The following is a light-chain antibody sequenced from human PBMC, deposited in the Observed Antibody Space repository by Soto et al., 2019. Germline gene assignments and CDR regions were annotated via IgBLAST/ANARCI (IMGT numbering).Light chain of an antibody. V-gene: IGLV2-8*01. Sequence: QCLLTQPPSASGSPGQSITISCTGTSSDVGAYNYVSWYQQHPGKAPKLMIHEVSKRPSGVPDRFSASKSGNTASLTVSGLQAEDEADYYCSSHGGSNNLYVFGTGTKVTVL. CDR2: EVS. CDR3: SSHGGSNNLYV. CDR1: SSDVGAYNY. J-gene: IGLJ1*01.